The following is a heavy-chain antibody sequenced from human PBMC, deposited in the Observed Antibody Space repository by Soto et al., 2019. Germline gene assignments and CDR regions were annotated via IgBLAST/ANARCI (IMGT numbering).Heavy chain of an antibody. J-gene: IGHJ4*02. Sequence: HLQESGPGLVRPTETLSLTCTVSGASIRRSDSSCGWIRQPPGGALEWIGSVYDSGSTYYNPSLRSPVTIVVDTSRNDFLMMLTSVTAAVAAEYLCVTRTVSDNGTADFCGQGRLVTFPS. CDR3: VTRTVSDNGTADF. D-gene: IGHD2-8*01. V-gene: IGHV4-39*02. CDR1: GASIRRSDSS. CDR2: VYDSGST.